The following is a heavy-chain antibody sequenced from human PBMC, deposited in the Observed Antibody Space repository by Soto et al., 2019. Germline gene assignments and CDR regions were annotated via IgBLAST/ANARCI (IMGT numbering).Heavy chain of an antibody. CDR3: VASLAASGLNWLDP. V-gene: IGHV4-4*07. CDR1: GGSISEKY. J-gene: IGHJ5*02. Sequence: SETLSLTCIVSGGSISEKYWNWVRQPPGKGLEWIGLIFANGHTDYNPSLKSRVTMSVDASKNQFSLRLTSVTAADTAVYYCVASLAASGLNWLDPWGRGTLVTVAS. CDR2: IFANGHT. D-gene: IGHD6-13*01.